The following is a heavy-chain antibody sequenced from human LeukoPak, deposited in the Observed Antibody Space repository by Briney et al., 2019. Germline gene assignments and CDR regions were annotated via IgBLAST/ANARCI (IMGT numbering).Heavy chain of an antibody. J-gene: IGHJ4*02. V-gene: IGHV3-73*01. CDR1: GFTFSGST. Sequence: GGSLRLSCAASGFTFSGSTMHWVRQASGKGLEWIGRIRSKTSSYATAYTASVKGRFTISRDDSKNTAYLQMNSLKTEDTAVYYCTVNYCSGGSCYMLWGQGTLVTVSS. D-gene: IGHD2-15*01. CDR2: IRSKTSSYAT. CDR3: TVNYCSGGSCYML.